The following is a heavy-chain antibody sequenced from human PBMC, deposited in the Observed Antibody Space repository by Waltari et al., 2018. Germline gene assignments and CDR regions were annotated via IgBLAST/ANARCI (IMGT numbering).Heavy chain of an antibody. J-gene: IGHJ4*02. D-gene: IGHD3-16*02. CDR3: ARETQNYVWGSYLPD. CDR2: IYSGVST. CDR1: GFTVSSNY. V-gene: IGHV3-53*02. Sequence: EVQLVETGGGLIQPGGSLRLSCAASGFTVSSNYMSWVRQAPGKGLEWVSVIYSGVSTYYADSVKGRFTISRDNSKNTLYLQMNSLRAEDTAVYYCARETQNYVWGSYLPDWGQGTLVTVSS.